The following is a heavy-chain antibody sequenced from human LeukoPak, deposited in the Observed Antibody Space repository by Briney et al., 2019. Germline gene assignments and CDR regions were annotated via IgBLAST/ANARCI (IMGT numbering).Heavy chain of an antibody. CDR1: GYTFTSYD. CDR3: ARGHLDWFDP. Sequence: ASVKVSCKASGYTFTSYDINWVGQATGQGLGWMGWMIPNSGNTGTAHKFQGRVNITRNTSISTAYLELRSLRSEDTADYYCARGHLDWFDPWGQGTLVTVSS. V-gene: IGHV1-8*03. J-gene: IGHJ5*02. CDR2: MIPNSGNT.